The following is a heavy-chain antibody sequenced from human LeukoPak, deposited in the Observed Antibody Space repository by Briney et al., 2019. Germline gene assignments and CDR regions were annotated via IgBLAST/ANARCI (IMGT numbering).Heavy chain of an antibody. CDR3: ARDSPPDIVVVPAALTMDV. V-gene: IGHV3-48*03. CDR2: ISSSGSTI. CDR1: GFTFSSYE. J-gene: IGHJ6*03. Sequence: PGGSLRLXCAASGFTFSSYEMNWVRQAPGKGLEWVSYISSSGSTIYYADSVKGRFTISRDNAKNSLYLQMNSLRAEDTAVYYCARDSPPDIVVVPAALTMDVWGKGTTVTVSS. D-gene: IGHD2-2*01.